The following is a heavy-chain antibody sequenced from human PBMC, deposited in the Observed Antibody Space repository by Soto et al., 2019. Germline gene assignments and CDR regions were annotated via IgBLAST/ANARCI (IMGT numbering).Heavy chain of an antibody. CDR2: ISAYNGNT. Sequence: QVQLVQSGAEVKKPGASVKVSCKASGYTFTSYGISWVRQAPGQGLEWMGWISAYNGNTKYAQKLQGRVTMTTDTSTSTGYMELRSLRSDDTAVDYCARDLAVALIDYWGQVNLVIVSS. CDR1: GYTFTSYG. CDR3: ARDLAVALIDY. J-gene: IGHJ4*02. V-gene: IGHV1-18*01. D-gene: IGHD6-19*01.